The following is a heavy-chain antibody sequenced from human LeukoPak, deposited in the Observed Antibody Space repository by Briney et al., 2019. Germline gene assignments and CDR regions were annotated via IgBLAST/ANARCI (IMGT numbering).Heavy chain of an antibody. CDR1: GFTFSSYS. V-gene: IGHV3-21*01. CDR3: ARDLTGSSSSRTF. CDR2: ISSSSSYI. Sequence: GGSLRLSCAASGFTFSSYSMNWVRQARGKGLEWVSSISSSSSYIYYADSVKGRFTISRDNAKHSLYLQMNSLRAEDTAVYYCARDLTGSSSSRTFWGQGTLVTVSS. D-gene: IGHD6-13*01. J-gene: IGHJ4*02.